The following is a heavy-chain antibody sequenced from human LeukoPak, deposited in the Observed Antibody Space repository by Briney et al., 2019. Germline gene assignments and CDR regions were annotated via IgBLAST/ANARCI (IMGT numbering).Heavy chain of an antibody. CDR3: AREWGMDV. J-gene: IGHJ6*02. CDR1: GFTLSNYG. V-gene: IGHV3-74*01. Sequence: AGSLRLSCAASGFTLSNYGMQWVRHVSRKGLGWVSRIKSDGTTTGHADFVKGRFTISRDNAKNTLYLQMNSLRAEDTAVYYCAREWGMDVWGQGTTATVSS. CDR2: IKSDGTTT.